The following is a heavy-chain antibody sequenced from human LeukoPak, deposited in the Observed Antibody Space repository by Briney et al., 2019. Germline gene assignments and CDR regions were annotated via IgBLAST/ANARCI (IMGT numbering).Heavy chain of an antibody. CDR3: ARGAGTVGWDYYYYMDV. Sequence: GGSLRLSCAASGFTFSGYSMDWVRQAPGKGLEWVSSISSSSSYIYYADSVKGRFTISRDNAKNSLYLQMNSLRAEDAAVYYCARGAGTVGWDYYYYMDVWGKGPTVTVSS. V-gene: IGHV3-21*01. D-gene: IGHD1-7*01. J-gene: IGHJ6*03. CDR2: ISSSSSYI. CDR1: GFTFSGYS.